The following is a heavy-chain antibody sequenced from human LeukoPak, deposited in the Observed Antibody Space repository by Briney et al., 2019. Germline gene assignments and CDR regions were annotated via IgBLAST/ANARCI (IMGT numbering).Heavy chain of an antibody. CDR3: ARRGFSGHGSIYAMDV. CDR2: IYYSGST. V-gene: IGHV4-39*01. J-gene: IGHJ6*02. D-gene: IGHD5-12*01. CDR1: GGSFSSSSYS. Sequence: SETLSLTCTVSGGSFSSSSYSWAWIRQSPGKGLEWIGTIYYSGSTYYNPSLKSRATISVDTSKNQFSLNLSSVTAADTAVFHCARRGFSGHGSIYAMDVWGQGTTVTVSS.